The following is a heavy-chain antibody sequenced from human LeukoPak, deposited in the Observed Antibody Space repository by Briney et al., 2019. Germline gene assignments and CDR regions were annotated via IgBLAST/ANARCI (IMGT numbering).Heavy chain of an antibody. D-gene: IGHD6-13*01. CDR1: GYTFTGYY. J-gene: IGHJ4*02. V-gene: IGHV1-2*02. Sequence: GASVKVSCKASGYTFTGYYMHWVRRAPGQGLEWMGWISPNSGGTNYAQKFQGRVTMTRDTSISTAYMELSRLRSDDTAVYYCARSSAYSSPDYWGQGTLVTVSS. CDR2: ISPNSGGT. CDR3: ARSSAYSSPDY.